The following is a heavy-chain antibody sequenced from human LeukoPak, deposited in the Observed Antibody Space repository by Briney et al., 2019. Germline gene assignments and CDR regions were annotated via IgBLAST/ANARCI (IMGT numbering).Heavy chain of an antibody. Sequence: PSETLSLTCTVSGESIRSSNWWSWVRQPPGKGLEWIGEIYHSGTTNYNPSLKSRVTISFATSTNQFFLDLSPVTAADTAVYYCSNKVYCSTTSCHPAGYWGLGSLVTVSS. V-gene: IGHV4-4*02. D-gene: IGHD2-2*01. CDR1: GESIRSSNW. CDR2: IYHSGTT. J-gene: IGHJ4*02. CDR3: SNKVYCSTTSCHPAGY.